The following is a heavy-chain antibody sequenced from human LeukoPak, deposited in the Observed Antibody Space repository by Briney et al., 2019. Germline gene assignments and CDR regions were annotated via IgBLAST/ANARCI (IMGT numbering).Heavy chain of an antibody. CDR2: INPDSGGT. Sequence: GASVKVSCKASGYXYTGYYMHWVRQAPGQGLEWMGWINPDSGGTNNAQKFQGRVTMTRDTSISTAYMGLSRLRSDDTAVYYCARTFYDTLDSDAFDFWGQGTMVIVSS. J-gene: IGHJ3*01. D-gene: IGHD2/OR15-2a*01. CDR1: GYXYTGYY. V-gene: IGHV1-2*02. CDR3: ARTFYDTLDSDAFDF.